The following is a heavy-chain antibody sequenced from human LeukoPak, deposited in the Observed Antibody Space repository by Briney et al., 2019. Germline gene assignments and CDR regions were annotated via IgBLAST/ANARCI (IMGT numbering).Heavy chain of an antibody. CDR2: ISNKGDSS. J-gene: IGHJ4*02. Sequence: GRSLRLSCSASGFTVSTYAIHWVRQAPGKRLEYVSAISNKGDSSYYAYSVKGRFTFSRDNSKNTLYLQMTSLRIEDTAVYYCVKDIGGYYGSGSIFDYWGQGTLVTVSS. CDR3: VKDIGGYYGSGSIFDY. CDR1: GFTVSTYA. D-gene: IGHD3-10*01. V-gene: IGHV3-64D*06.